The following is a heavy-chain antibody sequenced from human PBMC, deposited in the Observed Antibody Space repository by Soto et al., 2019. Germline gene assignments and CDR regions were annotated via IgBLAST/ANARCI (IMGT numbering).Heavy chain of an antibody. CDR2: INVYNGNP. D-gene: IGHD2-15*01. V-gene: IGHV1-18*01. Sequence: QVQLVQSGAEVKKPGASVKVSCKASGFNLTNYGITWVRLAPGHGLQWMGWINVYNGNPKYAEKFQGRVTMTTDTSTNTAYMELRSLRSDDTAMYYCARGPTILHALLVAAPLDVWGHGTTVTVSS. J-gene: IGHJ6*02. CDR1: GFNLTNYG. CDR3: ARGPTILHALLVAAPLDV.